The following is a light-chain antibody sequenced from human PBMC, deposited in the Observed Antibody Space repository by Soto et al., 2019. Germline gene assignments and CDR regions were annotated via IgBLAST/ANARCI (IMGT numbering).Light chain of an antibody. CDR2: RNN. CDR3: AAWDDSLSGPV. V-gene: IGLV1-47*01. Sequence: QAVVTQPPSASGTPGQRVTISCSGSSSNIGSNYVYWYQQLPGTAPKLLIYRNNQRPSGVPDLFSGSKSGPSASLAISGLRSEDEADYYCAAWDDSLSGPVFGGGTQLTVL. J-gene: IGLJ7*01. CDR1: SSNIGSNY.